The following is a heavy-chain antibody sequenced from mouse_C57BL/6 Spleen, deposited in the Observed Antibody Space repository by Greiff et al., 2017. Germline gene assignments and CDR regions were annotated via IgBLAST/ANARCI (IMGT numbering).Heavy chain of an antibody. Sequence: EVQGVESGGGLVKPGGSLKLSCAASGFTFSSYAMSWVRQTPEKRLEWVATISDGGSYTYYPDNVKGRFTISRDNAKNNLYLQMSHLKSEDTAMYYCVRGITTVFDYWGQGTTLTVSS. CDR3: VRGITTVFDY. J-gene: IGHJ2*01. D-gene: IGHD1-1*01. CDR1: GFTFSSYA. CDR2: ISDGGSYT. V-gene: IGHV5-4*01.